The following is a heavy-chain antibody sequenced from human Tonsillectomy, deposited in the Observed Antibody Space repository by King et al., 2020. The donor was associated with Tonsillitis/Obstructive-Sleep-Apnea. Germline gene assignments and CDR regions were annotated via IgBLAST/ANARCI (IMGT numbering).Heavy chain of an antibody. CDR2: IYYTGST. V-gene: IGHV4-59*08. CDR3: TTGIYQMLL. D-gene: IGHD5-12*01. CDR1: GDSISSYY. Sequence: QVQLQESGPGLVKPSETLSLTCTVSGDSISSYYWSWIRQPPGKGLAWIGRIYYTGSTDYSPSLRSRVTMSIDTSRNQLSLKLTSVTAADTAFYYCTTGIYQMLLWGQGSLVTVSS. J-gene: IGHJ4*02.